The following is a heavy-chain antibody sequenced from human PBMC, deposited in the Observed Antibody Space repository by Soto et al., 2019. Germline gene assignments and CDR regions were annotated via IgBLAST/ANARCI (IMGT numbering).Heavy chain of an antibody. V-gene: IGHV1-46*01. CDR3: ARDLQYYDILTGYFPDAFDI. Sequence: GASAKVSCKASGYTFTSYYMHWVRQAPGQGLEWMGRINPSGGSTSYTQKFQGRVTMTRDTSTSTAYMELSSLRSEDTAVYYCARDLQYYDILTGYFPDAFDIWGQGTMVTVSS. D-gene: IGHD3-9*01. CDR1: GYTFTSYY. CDR2: INPSGGST. J-gene: IGHJ3*02.